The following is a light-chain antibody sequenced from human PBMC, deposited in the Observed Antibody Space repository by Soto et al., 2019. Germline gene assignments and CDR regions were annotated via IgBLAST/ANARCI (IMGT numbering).Light chain of an antibody. J-gene: IGKJ1*01. CDR1: QAINKY. V-gene: IGKV1-39*01. Sequence: DLQMTQSPSSLPAAVGDSVTITCRASQAINKYLNWYQHQAGQAPKLLIYGASSLHKGVPARFRGSGAWTFFTLTISSLQPDDFATYYCQQSYTTPGTFGRGTTVEIK. CDR2: GAS. CDR3: QQSYTTPGT.